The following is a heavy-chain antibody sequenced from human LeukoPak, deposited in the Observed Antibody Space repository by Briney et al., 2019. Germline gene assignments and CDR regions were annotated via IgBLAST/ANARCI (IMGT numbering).Heavy chain of an antibody. CDR2: ISGTGGRT. V-gene: IGHV3-23*01. Sequence: GGSLRLSCTASGFTFSNYAMTWVRQAPGKGLEWVSSISGTGGRTYSADSVKGRFTISRDNSKNTLYLQMKNLRVEHTAVYYCAKGLHGGVGYGVDVWAKGPRSPSP. J-gene: IGHJ6*02. CDR1: GFTFSNYA. D-gene: IGHD3-16*01. CDR3: AKGLHGGVGYGVDV.